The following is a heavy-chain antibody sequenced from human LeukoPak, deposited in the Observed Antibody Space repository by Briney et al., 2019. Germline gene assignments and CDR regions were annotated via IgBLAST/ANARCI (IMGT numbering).Heavy chain of an antibody. CDR2: ISYDGSNI. D-gene: IGHD5-18*01. V-gene: IGHV3-30*02. J-gene: IGHJ6*03. Sequence: PGGSLRLSCDASGHTFSSYGIHWVPEAPGRGLEGVAFISYDGSNIYHADPEKGRFTISRDNSKNTVYLQMNSLRAEDTAVYFCAKEYGYDYNYFYSMDVWGKGTTVTVSS. CDR1: GHTFSSYG. CDR3: AKEYGYDYNYFYSMDV.